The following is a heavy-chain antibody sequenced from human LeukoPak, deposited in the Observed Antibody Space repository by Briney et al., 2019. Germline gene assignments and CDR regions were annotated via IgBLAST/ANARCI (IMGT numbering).Heavy chain of an antibody. J-gene: IGHJ1*01. V-gene: IGHV3-30*03. CDR3: ARDDSSDQYFQH. D-gene: IGHD3-22*01. CDR2: ISYDGSNK. CDR1: GFTFSSCG. Sequence: GGSLRLSCAASGFTFSSCGMHWVRQAPGKGLEWVAVISYDGSNKYYADSVKGRFTISRDNSKNTLYLQMNSLRAEDTAVYYCARDDSSDQYFQHWGQGTLVTVSS.